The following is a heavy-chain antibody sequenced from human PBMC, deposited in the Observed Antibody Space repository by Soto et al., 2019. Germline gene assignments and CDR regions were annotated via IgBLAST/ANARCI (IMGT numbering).Heavy chain of an antibody. Sequence: ASVKVSCTAPGDTFTSYYLNWVCQAPGQGLEWMGVINPHGGSTKYAQKFQGRITMTRDTSRSTVYMELSSLRSDDTAIYYCARSSGGNFGIIIEGSNWFDPWAQGTLVTVSS. CDR3: ARSSGGNFGIIIEGSNWFDP. V-gene: IGHV1-46*01. D-gene: IGHD1-7*01. J-gene: IGHJ5*02. CDR1: GDTFTSYY. CDR2: INPHGGST.